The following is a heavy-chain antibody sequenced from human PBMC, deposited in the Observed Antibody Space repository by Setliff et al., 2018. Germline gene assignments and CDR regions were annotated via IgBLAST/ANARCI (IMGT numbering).Heavy chain of an antibody. J-gene: IGHJ6*03. V-gene: IGHV3-23*01. CDR3: ARAIRNWNFSHYYYYMDV. CDR1: GFSFSNYG. CDR2: ISGSGGST. D-gene: IGHD1-7*01. Sequence: VSLRLSCVVSGFSFSNYGMTWVRQAPGKGLEWVSAISGSGGSTYYADSVKGRFTISRDNSKNTLYLQMNSLRAEDTAVYYCARAIRNWNFSHYYYYMDVWGKGTTVTVSS.